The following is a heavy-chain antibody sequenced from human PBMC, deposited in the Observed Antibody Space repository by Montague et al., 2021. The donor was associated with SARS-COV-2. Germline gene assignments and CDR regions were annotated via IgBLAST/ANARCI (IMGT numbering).Heavy chain of an antibody. CDR2: ISYGGSNK. V-gene: IGHV3-30-3*01. Sequence: SLRLSCAASGFTFSSYAMHWVRQAPGKGLEWVAVISYGGSNKYYADSVKGRFTISRDNSKNTLYLQMNSLRAEDTAVYYCAREDPSFDAFDIWGQGTMVTVSS. CDR3: AREDPSFDAFDI. CDR1: GFTFSSYA. J-gene: IGHJ3*02.